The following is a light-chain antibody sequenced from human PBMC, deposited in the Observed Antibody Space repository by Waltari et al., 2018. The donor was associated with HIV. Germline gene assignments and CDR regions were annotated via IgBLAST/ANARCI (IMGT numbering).Light chain of an antibody. J-gene: IGLJ3*02. Sequence: QSVLTQPPSASGTPGQTVTISCSGSRSNIGSNTVNWYQHLPGTAPKLRIYSNNVRPSGVPDRFSGFKSGTSASLAISGLQSQDEADYYCTTWDDRLNALVFGGGTEVTVL. CDR2: SNN. CDR3: TTWDDRLNALV. CDR1: RSNIGSNT. V-gene: IGLV1-44*01.